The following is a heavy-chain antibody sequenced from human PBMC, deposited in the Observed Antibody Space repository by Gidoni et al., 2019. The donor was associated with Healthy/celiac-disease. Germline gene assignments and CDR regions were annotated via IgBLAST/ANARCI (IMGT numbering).Heavy chain of an antibody. CDR1: GFTFSSYG. Sequence: QVQLVESGGGVVQPGRSLRLSCAASGFTFSSYGMHWVRQAPGKGLEWVAVISYDGSNKYYADSVKGRFTISRDNSKNTLYLQMNSLRAEDTAVYYCAKFDLEVPAPIYWGQGTLVTVSS. V-gene: IGHV3-30*18. D-gene: IGHD2-2*01. CDR2: ISYDGSNK. CDR3: AKFDLEVPAPIY. J-gene: IGHJ4*02.